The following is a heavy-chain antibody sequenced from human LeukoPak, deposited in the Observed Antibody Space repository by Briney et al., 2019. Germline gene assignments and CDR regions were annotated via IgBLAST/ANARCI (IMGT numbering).Heavy chain of an antibody. CDR1: GFTFSSYA. CDR3: ARARVGSYGPFYV. CDR2: ISYDGSNK. Sequence: GGSLRLSCEASGFTFSSYAMHWVRQAPGKGLEWVAVISYDGSNKYYADSVKGRFTISRDNSKNTLYLQMNSLRAEGTAVYYCARARVGSYGPFYVWGQGTTVTVSS. J-gene: IGHJ6*02. V-gene: IGHV3-30*04. D-gene: IGHD5-18*01.